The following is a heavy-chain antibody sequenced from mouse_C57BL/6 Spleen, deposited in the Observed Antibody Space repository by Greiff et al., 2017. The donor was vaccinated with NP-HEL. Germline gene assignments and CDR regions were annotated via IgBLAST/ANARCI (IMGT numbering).Heavy chain of an antibody. Sequence: VQLQQPGAELVKPGASVKLSCKASGYTFTSYWMHWVKQRPGQGLEWIGMIHPNSGSTNYNEKLKSKATLTVDKSSSTAYMQLSSLTSEDSAVYYCARAGGAWFAYWGQGTLVTVSA. J-gene: IGHJ3*01. V-gene: IGHV1-64*01. CDR3: ARAGGAWFAY. CDR2: IHPNSGST. CDR1: GYTFTSYW.